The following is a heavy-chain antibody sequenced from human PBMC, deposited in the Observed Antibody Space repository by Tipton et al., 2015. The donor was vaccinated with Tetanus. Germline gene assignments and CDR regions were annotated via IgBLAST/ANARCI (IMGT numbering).Heavy chain of an antibody. D-gene: IGHD2-21*01. Sequence: TLSLTCTVSGGSISSSSYYWGWIRQPPGKGLEGIGSIYYSGSTYYNPSLKSRVTISVDTSKNQFSLKLSSVTAADTAVYYCARRGDNWYFDLWGRGTLVTVSS. CDR1: GGSISSSSYY. V-gene: IGHV4-39*01. CDR2: IYYSGST. CDR3: ARRGDNWYFDL. J-gene: IGHJ2*01.